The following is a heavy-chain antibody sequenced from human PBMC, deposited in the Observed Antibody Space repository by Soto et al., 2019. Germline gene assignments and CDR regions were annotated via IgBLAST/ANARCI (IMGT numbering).Heavy chain of an antibody. CDR2: IWYDGSNK. CDR1: GFTFSTYG. V-gene: IGHV3-33*01. CDR3: ARSRDAYNSLDY. Sequence: PVGSLRLSCAASGFTFSTYGMDWVRQAPGKGLEWVAVIWYDGSNKDYADSVKGRFTISRDNSKNTLYLQMNILRVEDTAVYYCARSRDAYNSLDYWGQGTLVTVSS. J-gene: IGHJ4*02. D-gene: IGHD1-1*01.